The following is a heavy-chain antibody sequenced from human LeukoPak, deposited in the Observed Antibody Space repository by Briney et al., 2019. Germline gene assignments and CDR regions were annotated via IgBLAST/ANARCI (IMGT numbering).Heavy chain of an antibody. J-gene: IGHJ5*02. V-gene: IGHV4-34*01. D-gene: IGHD3-10*01. CDR2: INHSGST. CDR3: ARDKYYYGSGSHTVFDP. Sequence: PSETLSLTCAVCGGSFSGYYWSWIRQPPGKGLEWIGEINHSGSTNYNPSLKSRVTISVDTSKNQFSLKLSSVTAADTAVYYCARDKYYYGSGSHTVFDPWGQGTLVTVSS. CDR1: GGSFSGYY.